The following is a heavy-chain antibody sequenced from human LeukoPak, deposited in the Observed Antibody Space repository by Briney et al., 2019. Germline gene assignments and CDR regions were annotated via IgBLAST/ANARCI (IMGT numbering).Heavy chain of an antibody. Sequence: GGSLRLSCAASGFTFSSYDMHWVRQATGKGLERVSAIGTAGDTYYPGSVKGRFTTSRENAKNSLYLRMNSLRAGDTAVYYCARGWSSGWSGAFDIWGQGTMVTVSS. V-gene: IGHV3-13*01. CDR2: IGTAGDT. J-gene: IGHJ3*02. D-gene: IGHD6-19*01. CDR1: GFTFSSYD. CDR3: ARGWSSGWSGAFDI.